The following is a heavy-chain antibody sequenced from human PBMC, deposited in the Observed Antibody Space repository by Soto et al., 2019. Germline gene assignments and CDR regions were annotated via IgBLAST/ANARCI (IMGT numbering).Heavy chain of an antibody. CDR2: INPNSGGT. D-gene: IGHD6-6*01. CDR1: GYTFTSYD. Sequence: ASVKVSCKASGYTFTSYDINWVRQATGQGLEWMGWINPNSGGTNYAQKFQGWVTMTRDTSISTAYMELSRLRSDDTAVYYCARYSSSYFDYWGQGTLVTVSS. J-gene: IGHJ4*02. CDR3: ARYSSSYFDY. V-gene: IGHV1-2*04.